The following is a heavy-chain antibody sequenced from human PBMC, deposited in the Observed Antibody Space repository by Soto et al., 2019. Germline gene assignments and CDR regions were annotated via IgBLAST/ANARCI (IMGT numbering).Heavy chain of an antibody. CDR2: IYYSGST. CDR3: XXXXXXXXXGGFQH. Sequence: QVQLQESGPGLVKPSQTLSLTCTVSGGSXSXXXXXXSWIRQPPXXXXGWIGYIYYSGSTYYNPSLKSRVTXXXXXXXXXXXXXXXXXXXXXXXXXXXXXXXXXXXXGGFQHWGQGTLVTVSS. V-gene: IGHV4-30-4*01. D-gene: IGHD3-10*01. J-gene: IGHJ1*01. CDR1: GGSXSXXXXX.